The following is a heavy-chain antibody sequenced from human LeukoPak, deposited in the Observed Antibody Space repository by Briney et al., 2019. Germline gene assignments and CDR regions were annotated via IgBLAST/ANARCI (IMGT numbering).Heavy chain of an antibody. CDR3: ARGRGRSDC. D-gene: IGHD3/OR15-3a*01. V-gene: IGHV4-34*01. CDR2: INHSGST. J-gene: IGHJ4*02. Sequence: SETLSLTCAVYGGSFSGYYWSWIRQPPGKGLGWIGEINHSGSTNYNPSLKSRVTISVDTSKNQFSLKLSSVTAADTAVYYCARGRGRSDCWGQGTLVTVSS. CDR1: GGSFSGYY.